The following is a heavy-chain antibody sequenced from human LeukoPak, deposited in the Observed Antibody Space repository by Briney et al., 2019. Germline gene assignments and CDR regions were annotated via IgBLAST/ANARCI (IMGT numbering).Heavy chain of an antibody. CDR2: ISGSGGST. D-gene: IGHD1-26*01. V-gene: IGHV3-23*01. J-gene: IGHJ4*02. CDR3: AKDLMGATLFFDY. Sequence: GSLRLSCAASGFPFSSYAMSWVRQAPGKGLEWVSAISGSGGSTYYADSVKGRFTISRDNSKNTLYLQMNSLRAEDTAVYYCAKDLMGATLFFDYWGQGTLVTVSS. CDR1: GFPFSSYA.